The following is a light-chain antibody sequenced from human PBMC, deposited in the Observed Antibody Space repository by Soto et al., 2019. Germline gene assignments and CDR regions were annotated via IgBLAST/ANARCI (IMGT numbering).Light chain of an antibody. CDR2: EVS. V-gene: IGLV2-14*01. CDR3: SSYTSSNTWV. Sequence: QSALTQPASVSGSPGQSITISCTGTSSDVGGYKYVSWYQQQPGRAPKLMIYEVSNRPSGVSNRFSGSKSGNTASLTISGLQAEDEADYYCSSYTSSNTWVFGGGTKLTVL. CDR1: SSDVGGYKY. J-gene: IGLJ3*02.